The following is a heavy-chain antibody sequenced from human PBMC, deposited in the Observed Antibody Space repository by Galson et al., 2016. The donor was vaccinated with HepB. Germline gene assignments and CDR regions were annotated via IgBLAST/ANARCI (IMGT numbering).Heavy chain of an antibody. CDR3: ARAVPDIYASGSYPDY. CDR2: ITSSSSVT. J-gene: IGHJ4*02. D-gene: IGHD3-10*01. CDR1: GFTFSIYS. Sequence: SLRLSCADSGFTFSIYSMNWVRQAPGKGLEWISHITSSSSVTYYADSVKGRFTISRDNAKKSLYLQMNNLRVEDTAVYYCARAVPDIYASGSYPDYWGQGTLVTVSS. V-gene: IGHV3-48*01.